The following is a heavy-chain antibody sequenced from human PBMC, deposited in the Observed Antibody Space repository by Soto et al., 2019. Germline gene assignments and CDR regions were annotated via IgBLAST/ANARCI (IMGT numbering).Heavy chain of an antibody. CDR2: ISGSGGST. Sequence: GGSLRLSCAASGFTFSSYAMSWVRQAPGKGLEWVSAISGSGGSTYYADSVKGRFTISRDNSKNTLYLQMNSLRAEDTAVYYCAKDYGGSSTSFVPPYLGYWGQGTLVTVSS. J-gene: IGHJ4*02. CDR3: AKDYGGSSTSFVPPYLGY. D-gene: IGHD2-2*01. V-gene: IGHV3-23*01. CDR1: GFTFSSYA.